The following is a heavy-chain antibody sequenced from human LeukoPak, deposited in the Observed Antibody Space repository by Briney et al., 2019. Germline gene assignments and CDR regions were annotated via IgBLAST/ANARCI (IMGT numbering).Heavy chain of an antibody. Sequence: ASVKVSCKASGYTFTSYDINWVRQATGQGLEWMGWMNPNSGNTGYAQKFQGRVTMTTDTSTSTAYMELRGLRSDDTAVYYCASAGLRNAFDIWGQGTMVTVSS. D-gene: IGHD4-17*01. CDR1: GYTFTSYD. CDR3: ASAGLRNAFDI. V-gene: IGHV1-8*02. J-gene: IGHJ3*02. CDR2: MNPNSGNT.